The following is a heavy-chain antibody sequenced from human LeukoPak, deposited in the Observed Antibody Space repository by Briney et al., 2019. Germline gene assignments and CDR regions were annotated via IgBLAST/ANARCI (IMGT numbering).Heavy chain of an antibody. CDR1: GGSISGSSYF. CDR3: AREEFRWFGESGGIVY. Sequence: SETLSLTCAVSGGSISGSSYFWGWIRQPPGKGLEWIGSIYYSGNTYYNPSLKSRVTISVDTSKNQFSLKLSSVTAADTAVYYCAREEFRWFGESGGIVYWGQGTLVTVSS. J-gene: IGHJ4*02. V-gene: IGHV4-39*07. CDR2: IYYSGNT. D-gene: IGHD3-10*01.